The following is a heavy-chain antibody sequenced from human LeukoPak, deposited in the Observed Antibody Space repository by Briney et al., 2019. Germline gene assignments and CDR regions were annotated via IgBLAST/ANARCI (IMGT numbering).Heavy chain of an antibody. V-gene: IGHV3-11*01. CDR3: AREVQQLEGGYCYYYMDV. D-gene: IGHD6-6*01. CDR2: ISKNGKTI. J-gene: IGHJ6*03. CDR1: GFTFSDYY. Sequence: PGGSLRLSCAASGFTFSDYYMSWIRQAPGKGLEWLSYISKNGKTIYYADSVKGRFTISRDNAKKSVYLQMNSLRAEDTAVYYCAREVQQLEGGYCYYYMDVWGKGITVTVSS.